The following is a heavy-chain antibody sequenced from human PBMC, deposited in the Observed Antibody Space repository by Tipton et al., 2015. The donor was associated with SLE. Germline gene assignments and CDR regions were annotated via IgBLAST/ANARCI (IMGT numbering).Heavy chain of an antibody. CDR1: GGSISSYY. Sequence: TLSLTCTVSGGSISSYYLSWIRQPPGKGLEWVGYIYYSGSTNYNPSLKSRVTISGDTSKNQFSLKLGSVTAADTAVYYCARGGYVWGQGTLVTVSS. CDR3: ARGGYV. V-gene: IGHV4-59*01. D-gene: IGHD2-15*01. CDR2: IYYSGST. J-gene: IGHJ4*02.